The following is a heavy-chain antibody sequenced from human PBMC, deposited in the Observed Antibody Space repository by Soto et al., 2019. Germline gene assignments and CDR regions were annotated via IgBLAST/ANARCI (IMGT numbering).Heavy chain of an antibody. CDR3: ARGRYCLTGRCFPNWFDS. Sequence: SETLSLTCSVSGDSISNLDYFWAWIRQPPGQALEYIGYIYKSATTYYNPSFESRVAISVDTSKGQFSLNVTSVTAADTAVYFCARGRYCLTGRCFPNWFDSWGQGALVTVSS. D-gene: IGHD7-27*01. V-gene: IGHV4-30-4*01. J-gene: IGHJ5*01. CDR1: GDSISNLDYF. CDR2: IYKSATT.